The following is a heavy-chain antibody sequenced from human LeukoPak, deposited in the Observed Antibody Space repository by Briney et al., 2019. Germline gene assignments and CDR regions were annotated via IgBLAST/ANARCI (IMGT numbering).Heavy chain of an antibody. Sequence: GGSLRLSCTASGLTLSNYWMIWVRQAPGKGLQWVAKIKQDGSEKYYVDSVKGRFTISRDNAENSLYLQMNSLRAEDTAVYYCAKRLYTDRGIDNWGQGTLVTVSS. CDR2: IKQDGSEK. CDR1: GLTLSNYW. CDR3: AKRLYTDRGIDN. V-gene: IGHV3-7*03. J-gene: IGHJ4*02. D-gene: IGHD1-14*01.